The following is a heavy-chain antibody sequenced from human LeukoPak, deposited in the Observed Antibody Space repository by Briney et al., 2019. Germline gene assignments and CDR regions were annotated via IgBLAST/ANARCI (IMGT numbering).Heavy chain of an antibody. CDR2: INGDGSSF. D-gene: IGHD3-3*01. V-gene: IGHV3-74*03. Sequence: QSGGSLRLSCAASGLTFSSYWMHWVRQAPGKGLVWVSRINGDGSSFTYADSVKGRFTISRDNAKNTLYLQMNSLRAEDTAVYYCARDPFGVVNIWGQGTLVTVSS. J-gene: IGHJ4*02. CDR3: ARDPFGVVNI. CDR1: GLTFSSYW.